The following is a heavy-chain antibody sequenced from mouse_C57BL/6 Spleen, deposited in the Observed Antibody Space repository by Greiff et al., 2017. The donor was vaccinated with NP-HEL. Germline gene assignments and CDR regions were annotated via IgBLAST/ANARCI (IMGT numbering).Heavy chain of an antibody. CDR2: INPNNVGT. CDR1: GYTFTDYY. J-gene: IGHJ3*01. CDR3: ATSLAY. V-gene: IGHV1-26*01. Sequence: VQLQQSGPELVKPGASVKISCKASGYTFTDYYMNWVKQSHGKSLEWIGDINPNNVGTSYNQKFKGKATLTVDKSSSTAYMELRSLTSEDSAVYYCATSLAYWGQGTLVTVSA.